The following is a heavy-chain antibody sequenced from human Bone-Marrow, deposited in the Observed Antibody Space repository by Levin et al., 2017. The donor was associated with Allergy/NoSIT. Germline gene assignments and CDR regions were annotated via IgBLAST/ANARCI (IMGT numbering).Heavy chain of an antibody. V-gene: IGHV3-9*01. CDR2: ISWNSGSI. J-gene: IGHJ3*02. Sequence: PGGSLRLSCAASGFTFDDYAMHWVRQAPGKGLEWVSSISWNSGSIGYADSVKGRFTISRDNAKNSLYLQINNLRTEDTALYYCAKDGEKFGTVHDAFDIWGQGTMVTVSS. CDR1: GFTFDDYA. D-gene: IGHD3-10*01. CDR3: AKDGEKFGTVHDAFDI.